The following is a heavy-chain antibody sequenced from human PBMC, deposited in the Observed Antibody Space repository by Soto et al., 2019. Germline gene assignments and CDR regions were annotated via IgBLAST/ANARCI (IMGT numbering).Heavy chain of an antibody. Sequence: QVQLVQSGAEVKKPGSSVKVSCKASGGTFSSYAISWVRQAPGQGLEWMGGIIPIFGTANYAQKFQGRVTITADESTSTDYMELSSLRSEDTAVYYCARDPAGYCGGDCYSFSGFDPWGQGTLVTVSS. CDR3: ARDPAGYCGGDCYSFSGFDP. CDR1: GGTFSSYA. D-gene: IGHD2-21*02. CDR2: IIPIFGTA. V-gene: IGHV1-69*01. J-gene: IGHJ5*02.